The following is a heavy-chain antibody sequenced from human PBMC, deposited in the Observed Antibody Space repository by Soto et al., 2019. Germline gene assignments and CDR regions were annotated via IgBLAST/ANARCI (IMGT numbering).Heavy chain of an antibody. Sequence: ASVKVSCKASGDTFTTYGINWVRQAPGQGLEWMGVINPHGGSTAYAQKFKGRVTLTRDTSASTVYMEVSSLTSEDTAMYYCARSSGGNFGIIIEGTNWFAPWGQGTLVTVSS. CDR1: GDTFTTYG. D-gene: IGHD1-26*01. V-gene: IGHV1-8*01. CDR2: INPHGGST. CDR3: ARSSGGNFGIIIEGTNWFAP. J-gene: IGHJ5*02.